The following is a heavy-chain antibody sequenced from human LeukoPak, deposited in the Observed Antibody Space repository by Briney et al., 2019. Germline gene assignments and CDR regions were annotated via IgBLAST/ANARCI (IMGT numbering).Heavy chain of an antibody. D-gene: IGHD2-15*01. V-gene: IGHV3-30*02. Sequence: GGSLRLSCAASGFTFSSYGMHWVRQAPGKGLEWGAFIRYDGSNKYYADSVKGRFTISRDNSKNTLYLQMNSLRAEDMAVYYCAKRGYCRGGTCFSHDAFDIWGQGTMVTVSS. J-gene: IGHJ3*02. CDR2: IRYDGSNK. CDR3: AKRGYCRGGTCFSHDAFDI. CDR1: GFTFSSYG.